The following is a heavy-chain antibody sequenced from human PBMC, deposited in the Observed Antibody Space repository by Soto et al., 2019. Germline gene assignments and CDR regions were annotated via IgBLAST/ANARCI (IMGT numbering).Heavy chain of an antibody. CDR2: IYYSGST. Sequence: QVQLQESGPGLVKPSETLSLTCTVSGGSISSYYWSWIRQPPGKGLEWIGYIYYSGSTNYNPSLKSRVTISVDTSKNQFSLKLSSVTAADTAVYYCARVGALRGYDLSYFDYWGQGTLVTVSS. CDR1: GGSISSYY. CDR3: ARVGALRGYDLSYFDY. D-gene: IGHD5-12*01. J-gene: IGHJ4*02. V-gene: IGHV4-59*01.